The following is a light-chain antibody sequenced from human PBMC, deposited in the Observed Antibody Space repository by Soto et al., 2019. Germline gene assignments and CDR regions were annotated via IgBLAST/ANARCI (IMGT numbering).Light chain of an antibody. V-gene: IGKV3-11*01. CDR2: GAS. CDR3: QQRSNWPFT. J-gene: IGKJ3*01. Sequence: EIVLTQSPATLSLSPGERATLSCRASQSVTSYLAWYQQKPGQAPRLLIYGASNRATGIPARFSAFGSRTDFTLTISSLEPEDFAVYYCQQRSNWPFTFGRGTKVDLK. CDR1: QSVTSY.